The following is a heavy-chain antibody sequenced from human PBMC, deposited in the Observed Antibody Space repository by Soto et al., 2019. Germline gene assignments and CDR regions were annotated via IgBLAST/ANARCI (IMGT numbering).Heavy chain of an antibody. D-gene: IGHD3-10*01. Sequence: QVQLVESGGGVVQPGRSLRLSCAASGFTFSSYGMHWVRQAPGKGLEWVAVIWYDGSNKYYADSVKGRFTISRDNSKNTLYLQMNGLRAEDKAVYYCARESITMVRGVDYWGQGTLVTVSS. J-gene: IGHJ4*02. V-gene: IGHV3-33*01. CDR1: GFTFSSYG. CDR2: IWYDGSNK. CDR3: ARESITMVRGVDY.